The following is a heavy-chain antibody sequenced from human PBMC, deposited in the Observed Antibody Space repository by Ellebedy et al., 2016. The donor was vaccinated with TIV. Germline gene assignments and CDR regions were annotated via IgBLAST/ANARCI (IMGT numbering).Heavy chain of an antibody. CDR2: ISGSGGST. CDR3: ANEVAVAGRDYYYGMDV. Sequence: GESLKISXAASGFTFSSYAMSWVRQAPGKGLEWVSAISGSGGSTYYADSVKGRFTISRDNSKNTLYLQMNSLRAEDTAVYYCANEVAVAGRDYYYGMDVWGQGTTVTVSS. D-gene: IGHD6-19*01. CDR1: GFTFSSYA. V-gene: IGHV3-23*01. J-gene: IGHJ6*02.